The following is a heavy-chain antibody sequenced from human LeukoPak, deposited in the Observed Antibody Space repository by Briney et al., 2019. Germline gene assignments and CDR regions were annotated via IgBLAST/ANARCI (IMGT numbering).Heavy chain of an antibody. D-gene: IGHD1-26*01. J-gene: IGHJ4*02. CDR3: ARVSGSYYPHFDY. CDR2: INPSGGST. Sequence: ASVKVSCKASGYTFTSYYIHWVRQAPGQGLEWMGIINPSGGSTSYAQKFQGRVTMTRDTSTSTVYMELSSLRSDDTAVYYCARVSGSYYPHFDYWGQGTLVTVSS. V-gene: IGHV1-46*01. CDR1: GYTFTSYY.